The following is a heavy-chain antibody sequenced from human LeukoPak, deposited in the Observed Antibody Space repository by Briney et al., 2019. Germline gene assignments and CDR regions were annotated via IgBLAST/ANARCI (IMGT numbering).Heavy chain of an antibody. J-gene: IGHJ4*02. Sequence: TGGSLRLTCEASGFAFSSHGMNWVRQAPGKGLEWVSFISGGDGSSYYADSVKGRFTISKDNSKSTLYLQMNSLRAEETAIYYCATITWGLGRSFDSWGQGTLVTVSS. CDR2: ISGGDGSS. CDR1: GFAFSSHG. CDR3: ATITWGLGRSFDS. V-gene: IGHV3-23*01. D-gene: IGHD5-24*01.